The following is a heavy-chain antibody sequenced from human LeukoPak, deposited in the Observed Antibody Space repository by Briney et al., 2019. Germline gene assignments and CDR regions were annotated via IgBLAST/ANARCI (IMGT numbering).Heavy chain of an antibody. J-gene: IGHJ4*02. CDR1: GFTFSSYG. CDR2: IWYDGSNK. V-gene: IGHV3-33*01. CDR3: ARGGRGYSYGHLFDY. Sequence: GGSLRLSRAASGFTFSSYGMHWVRQAPGKGLEWVAVIWYDGSNKYYADSVKGRFTISRDNSKNTLYLQMNSLRAEDTAVYYCARGGRGYSYGHLFDYWGQGTLVTVSS. D-gene: IGHD5-18*01.